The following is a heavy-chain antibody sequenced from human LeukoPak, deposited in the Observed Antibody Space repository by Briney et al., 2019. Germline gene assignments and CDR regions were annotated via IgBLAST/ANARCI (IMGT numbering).Heavy chain of an antibody. CDR2: IIHSGRT. Sequence: SETLSLTCGVYGGSFSGYYWTWIRQFPGMGLEWIAEIIHSGRTNYNPSLKSRVTISVDTSKNQFSLKLSSVTAADTAVYYCARGRRSPSSAVFDYWGQGTLVTVSS. CDR3: ARGRRSPSSAVFDY. V-gene: IGHV4-34*01. J-gene: IGHJ4*02. CDR1: GGSFSGYY.